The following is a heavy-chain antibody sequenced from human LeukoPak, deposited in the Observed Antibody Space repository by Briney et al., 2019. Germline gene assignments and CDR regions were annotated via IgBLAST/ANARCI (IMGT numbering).Heavy chain of an antibody. CDR1: GGSISGSSYY. V-gene: IGHV4-39*07. CDR2: IYYSGST. D-gene: IGHD5-18*01. Sequence: SETLSLTCTVSGGSISGSSYYWGWIRQPPGKGLEWIGSIYYSGSTYYNPSLKSRVTISVDTSKNQFSLKLSSVTAADTAVYYCARGGVGGYSYGYEAYYFDYWGQGTLVTVSS. J-gene: IGHJ4*02. CDR3: ARGGVGGYSYGYEAYYFDY.